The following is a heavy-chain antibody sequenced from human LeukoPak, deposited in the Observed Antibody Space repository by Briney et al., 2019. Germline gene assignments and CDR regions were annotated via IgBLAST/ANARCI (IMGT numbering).Heavy chain of an antibody. J-gene: IGHJ4*02. CDR3: ARVILRYLDWLLYYFDY. Sequence: ASVKVSCKASGYTFTSYGISWVRQAPGQGLEWMGWISAYNGNTNYAQKLQGRVTMTTDTSTSTAYMELRSLGSDDTAVYYCARVILRYLDWLLYYFDYWGQGTLVTVSS. CDR1: GYTFTSYG. CDR2: ISAYNGNT. V-gene: IGHV1-18*01. D-gene: IGHD3-9*01.